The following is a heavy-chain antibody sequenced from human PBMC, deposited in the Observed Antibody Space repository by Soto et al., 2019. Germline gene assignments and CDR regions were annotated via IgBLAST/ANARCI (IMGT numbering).Heavy chain of an antibody. D-gene: IGHD5-12*01. CDR1: GGTFSSYT. V-gene: IGHV1-69*02. CDR2: IIPILGIA. Sequence: QVQLVQSGAEVKKPGSSVKVSCKASGGTFSSYTISWVRQAPGQGLEWMGRIIPILGIANYAQKFQGRVTITADKYTITAYMELSSLRSEDTAVYYCARSDSGYDYYYYYGMDVWGQGTTVTVSS. CDR3: ARSDSGYDYYYYYGMDV. J-gene: IGHJ6*02.